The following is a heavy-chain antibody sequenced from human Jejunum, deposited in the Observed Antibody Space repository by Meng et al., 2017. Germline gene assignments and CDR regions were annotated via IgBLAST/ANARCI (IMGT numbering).Heavy chain of an antibody. Sequence: QQQRVGPGLGQPSGTRSSTCTVSGASTTAPFCWTWICQAPGKGLEWIGEVWPSGATYYNPSLSSRITISIDTSNNQFSLEVAFLTAADTAVYYCARAIRERYFDSWGQGTLVTVSS. CDR2: VWPSGAT. CDR3: ARAIRERYFDS. CDR1: GASTTAPFC. J-gene: IGHJ4*02. V-gene: IGHV4-4*02. D-gene: IGHD1-14*01.